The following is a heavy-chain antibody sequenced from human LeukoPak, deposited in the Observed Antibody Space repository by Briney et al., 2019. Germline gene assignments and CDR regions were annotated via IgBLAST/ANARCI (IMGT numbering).Heavy chain of an antibody. CDR3: ARAVTSTEGY. CDR2: LNEDGSEK. J-gene: IGHJ4*02. Sequence: GGSLTLSCAVSGFTFSTYWMTWVRQAPGKGLEWVASLNEDGSEKYYGDSVKGRFTNSRDNAQKSLYLEMKSLRAKGTAVYYCARAVTSTEGYWGQGTLVTVSS. V-gene: IGHV3-7*03. CDR1: GFTFSTYW.